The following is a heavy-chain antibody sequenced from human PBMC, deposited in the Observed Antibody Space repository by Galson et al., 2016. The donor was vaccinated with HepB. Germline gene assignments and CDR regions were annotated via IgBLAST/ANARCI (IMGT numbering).Heavy chain of an antibody. D-gene: IGHD3-10*01. CDR1: GYTLTELS. Sequence: SVKVSCKVSGYTLTELSMHWVRQAPRKGLEWMRGFDPEDGETIYAQKFQDRVTMTEDTSSDTAYMELRSLRSEDTAVYYCATHGSGSYYKSSYMDVCGKGTTVTVSS. V-gene: IGHV1-24*01. J-gene: IGHJ6*03. CDR3: ATHGSGSYYKSSYMDV. CDR2: FDPEDGET.